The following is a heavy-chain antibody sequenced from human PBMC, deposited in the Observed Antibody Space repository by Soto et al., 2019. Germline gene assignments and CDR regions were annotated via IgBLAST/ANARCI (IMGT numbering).Heavy chain of an antibody. V-gene: IGHV3-30*18. CDR1: GFTFSSYG. J-gene: IGHJ4*02. CDR3: AKDSRYSSGWYYFDY. D-gene: IGHD6-19*01. Sequence: QVQLVESGGGVVQPGRSLRLSCAASGFTFSSYGMHWVRQAPGKGLEWVAVISYDGSNKYYADSVKGRFTISRDNSKNTLYLQMNSLRAEDTAVYYCAKDSRYSSGWYYFDYWGQGTLVTVSS. CDR2: ISYDGSNK.